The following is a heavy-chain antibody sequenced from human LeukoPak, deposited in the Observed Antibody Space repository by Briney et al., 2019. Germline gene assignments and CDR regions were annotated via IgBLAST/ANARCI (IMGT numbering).Heavy chain of an antibody. CDR3: ASDPAGPGYSSSWYGLDYYYYYGMDV. CDR2: ISGSGGST. D-gene: IGHD6-13*01. V-gene: IGHV3-23*01. Sequence: GGSLRLSCAASGFTFSSYAMSWVRQAPGKGLEWVSAISGSGGSTYYADSVKGRFTISRDNSKNTLYLQMNSLRAEDTAVYYCASDPAGPGYSSSWYGLDYYYYYGMDVWGQGTTVTVSS. CDR1: GFTFSSYA. J-gene: IGHJ6*02.